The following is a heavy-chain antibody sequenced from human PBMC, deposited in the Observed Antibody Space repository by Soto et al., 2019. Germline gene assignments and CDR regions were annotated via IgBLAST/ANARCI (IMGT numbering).Heavy chain of an antibody. CDR2: INPSGGST. V-gene: IGHV1-46*01. CDR1: GYTLIMYY. D-gene: IGHD3-10*01. CDR3: ARDQKLWFGELLSRYARPSHYGMDV. J-gene: IGHJ6*02. Sequence: ASVKVSCKASGYTLIMYYIHWMRQAPGQGLEWMGLINPSGGSTTYAQKFQGRVTMTRDTSTSTVYMDLSSLKSEDTAVHYCARDQKLWFGELLSRYARPSHYGMDVWGQGTTVTVSS.